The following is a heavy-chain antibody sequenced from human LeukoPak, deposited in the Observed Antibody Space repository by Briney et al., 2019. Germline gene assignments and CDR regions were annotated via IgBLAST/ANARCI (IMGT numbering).Heavy chain of an antibody. CDR1: GYTFTSYD. CDR3: ASRQKDILSLDP. Sequence: ASVKASCKASGYTFTSYDINWVRQATGQGLEWMGWMNPNSGNTGYAQKFQGRVTMTRNTSISTAYMELSSLRSEDTAVYYCASRQKDILSLDPWGQGTLVTVSS. CDR2: MNPNSGNT. D-gene: IGHD2-21*01. J-gene: IGHJ5*02. V-gene: IGHV1-8*01.